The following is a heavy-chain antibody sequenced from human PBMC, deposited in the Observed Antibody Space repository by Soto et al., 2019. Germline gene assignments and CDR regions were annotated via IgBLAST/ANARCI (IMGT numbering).Heavy chain of an antibody. J-gene: IGHJ6*03. V-gene: IGHV3-23*01. CDR3: AKGSGSGPWDYWEV. CDR2: ISGSGYNT. CDR1: GFTFSSYG. Sequence: QRLESGGGLVQPGGSLRLSCTASGFTFSSYGMSWVRQAPGKGLKWLSAISGSGYNTYSADSVKGRFTISRDNSQNTRNLQRTSLGAEDSAVYSCAKGSGSGPWDYWEVWAKGTTVTVSS. D-gene: IGHD3-10*01.